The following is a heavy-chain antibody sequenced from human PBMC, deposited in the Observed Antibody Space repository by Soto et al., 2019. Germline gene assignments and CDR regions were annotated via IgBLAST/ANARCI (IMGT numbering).Heavy chain of an antibody. CDR1: GYTFTDYA. CDR2: INAGNGNT. Sequence: VASVKVSCKASGYTFTDYAMHWVRQAPGQRLEWMGWINAGNGNTKYSQKFQGRVTITRDTSASTAYMELSSLRSEDTAVYYCARDEQWMEYDYWGQGTLVTVSS. J-gene: IGHJ4*02. CDR3: ARDEQWMEYDY. D-gene: IGHD6-19*01. V-gene: IGHV1-3*01.